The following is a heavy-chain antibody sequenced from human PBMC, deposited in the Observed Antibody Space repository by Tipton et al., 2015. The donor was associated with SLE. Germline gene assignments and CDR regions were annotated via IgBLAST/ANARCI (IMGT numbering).Heavy chain of an antibody. CDR2: IYTTGST. J-gene: IGHJ4*02. D-gene: IGHD4/OR15-4a*01. V-gene: IGHV4-61*02. Sequence: GLVKPSQTLSLTCTVSVGPLTSGRYYWSWIRQPAGKGLEWIGHIYTTGSTNYSPSLKSRVTISFDTSETQFSLKLASVTIADTAVYYCARVSSGTNYAIESWGQGTLVTVSS. CDR1: VGPLTSGRYY. CDR3: ARVSSGTNYAIES.